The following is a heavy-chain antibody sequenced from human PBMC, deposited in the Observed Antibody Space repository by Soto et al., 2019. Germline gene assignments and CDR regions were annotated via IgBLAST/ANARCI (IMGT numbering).Heavy chain of an antibody. CDR2: ISYDGSNK. CDR3: ARLGVGYFGCAGMDV. J-gene: IGHJ6*02. Sequence: GGSLRLSCAASGFTFSSYALTWLRQAPCKGLEWLAVISYDGSNKYYADSVKGRFTISRDNSKNTLYLQMNSLRAEDTAVYYCARLGVGYFGCAGMDVWGQGTTVTVSS. CDR1: GFTFSSYA. V-gene: IGHV3-30-3*01. D-gene: IGHD3-9*01.